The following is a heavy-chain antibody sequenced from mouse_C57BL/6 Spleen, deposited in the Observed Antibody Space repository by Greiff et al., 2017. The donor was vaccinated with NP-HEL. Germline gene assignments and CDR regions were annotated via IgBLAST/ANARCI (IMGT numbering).Heavy chain of an antibody. Sequence: VQLQQPGAELVKPGASVKLSCKASGYTFTSYWMQWVKQRPGQGLEWIGEIDPSDSYTNYNQKFKGKATLTVDTSSSTAYMQLSSLTSEDSAVYYCARRGIYYGSSYYFDYWGQGTTLTVSS. CDR3: ARRGIYYGSSYYFDY. J-gene: IGHJ2*01. V-gene: IGHV1-50*01. CDR2: IDPSDSYT. D-gene: IGHD1-1*01. CDR1: GYTFTSYW.